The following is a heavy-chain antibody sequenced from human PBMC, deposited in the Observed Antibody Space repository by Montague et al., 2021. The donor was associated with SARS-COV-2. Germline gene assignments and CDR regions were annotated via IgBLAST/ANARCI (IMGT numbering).Heavy chain of an antibody. Sequence: SETLSLTCTVSDASISSSTYFWGWIRQPPGKGLEWIGSIYYRGNTYHNPSLKSRATMSVDTSKNQFSLKLNSVTAADAAVYYRVRHVKEGAGDWYKHFDSWGQGTLVTVSS. CDR1: DASISSSTYF. CDR2: IYYRGNT. J-gene: IGHJ4*02. D-gene: IGHD2-21*02. CDR3: VRHVKEGAGDWYKHFDS. V-gene: IGHV4-39*01.